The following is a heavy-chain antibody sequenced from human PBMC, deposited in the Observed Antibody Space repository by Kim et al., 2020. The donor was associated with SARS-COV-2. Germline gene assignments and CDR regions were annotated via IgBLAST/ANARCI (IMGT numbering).Heavy chain of an antibody. CDR2: IYYSGST. V-gene: IGHV4-31*03. CDR3: AREYSSSWYGRLAYYYYGMDV. J-gene: IGHJ6*02. Sequence: SETLSLTCTVSGGSISSGGYYWSWIRQHPGKGLEWIGYIYYSGSTYYNPSLKSRVTISVDTSKNQFSLKLSSVTAADTAVYYCAREYSSSWYGRLAYYYYGMDVWGQGTTVTVSS. D-gene: IGHD6-13*01. CDR1: GGSISSGGYY.